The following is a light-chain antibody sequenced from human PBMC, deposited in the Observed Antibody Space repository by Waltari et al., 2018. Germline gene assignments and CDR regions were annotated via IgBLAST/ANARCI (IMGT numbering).Light chain of an antibody. J-gene: IGLJ1*01. Sequence: QSALTQPASVSGSPGQSLTVPCTGTRRDVGRSYIVSWFQQYPDTAPKLIIFEVNKRPSGVSNRFSGSKSGNTASLTISGLQAGDEADYYCCSYAGSGIYVFGTGAKVTVL. CDR2: EVN. CDR3: CSYAGSGIYV. V-gene: IGLV2-23*02. CDR1: RRDVGRSYI.